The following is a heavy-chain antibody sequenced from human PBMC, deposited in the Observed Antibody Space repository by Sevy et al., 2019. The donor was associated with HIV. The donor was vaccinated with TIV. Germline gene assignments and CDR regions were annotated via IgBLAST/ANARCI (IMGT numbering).Heavy chain of an antibody. CDR3: ARETSYDSSGYYQTIYFDY. D-gene: IGHD3-22*01. Sequence: GGSLRLSCAASGFTFSDYYMSWIRQAPGKGLEWVSYISSSGSTIYYADSVKGRFTISRDNAKNSLYLQMNSLRAEDTAVYYCARETSYDSSGYYQTIYFDYWGQGTLVTVSS. CDR2: ISSSGSTI. V-gene: IGHV3-11*01. CDR1: GFTFSDYY. J-gene: IGHJ4*02.